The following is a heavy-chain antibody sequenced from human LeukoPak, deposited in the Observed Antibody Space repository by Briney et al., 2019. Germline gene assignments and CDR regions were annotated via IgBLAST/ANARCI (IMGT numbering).Heavy chain of an antibody. CDR3: ARGGWQGTWFDP. V-gene: IGHV3-74*01. J-gene: IGHJ5*02. D-gene: IGHD6-19*01. CDR1: GYTFSSYW. Sequence: GGSLRLSCAAAGYTFSSYWIHWVGQAPGKWPVCVSRINDDGSTTNYADSVKGRFTISRDKAKNTIYLQMNSLRAEDTAVYYCARGGWQGTWFDPWGQGTLVTVSS. CDR2: INDDGSTT.